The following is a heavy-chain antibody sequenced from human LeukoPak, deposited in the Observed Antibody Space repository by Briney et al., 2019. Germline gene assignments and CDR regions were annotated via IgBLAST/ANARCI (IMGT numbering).Heavy chain of an antibody. Sequence: GRSLRLSCAASGFTFSSYGMLWVRQAPGKGLEWVSVIWYDGSNKYYADSVKGRFTISRDNSKNTLYLQMNNRRAEDTAVYCCARGYYYDSSGAFDIWGQGTMVTVFS. CDR2: IWYDGSNK. D-gene: IGHD3-22*01. CDR3: ARGYYYDSSGAFDI. CDR1: GFTFSSYG. J-gene: IGHJ3*02. V-gene: IGHV3-33*01.